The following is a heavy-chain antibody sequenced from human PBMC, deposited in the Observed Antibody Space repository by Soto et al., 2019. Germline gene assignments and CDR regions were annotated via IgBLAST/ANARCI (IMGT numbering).Heavy chain of an antibody. V-gene: IGHV1-69*13. CDR1: GGTFSSYA. CDR3: ARVCHDYGDYVDNYYYYGMDV. D-gene: IGHD4-17*01. Sequence: ASVKVSCKASGGTFSSYAISWVRQAPGQGLEWMGGIIPIFGTANYAQKFQGRVTITADESTSTAYMELSSLRSEDTAVYYCARVCHDYGDYVDNYYYYGMDVWGQGTTVTVSS. CDR2: IIPIFGTA. J-gene: IGHJ6*02.